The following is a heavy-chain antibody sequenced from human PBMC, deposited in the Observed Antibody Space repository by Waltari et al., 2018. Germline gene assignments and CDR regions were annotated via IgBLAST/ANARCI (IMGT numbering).Heavy chain of an antibody. V-gene: IGHV3-23*01. J-gene: IGHJ4*02. CDR3: AKSGYYRMRGYDY. CDR2: ISGSGGST. CDR1: GFTFSSYA. D-gene: IGHD3-22*01. Sequence: EVQLLESGGGLVQPGGSLRLSCAASGFTFSSYAMSWVRQAPGKGLEWVSAISGSGGSTYYADSVKGRFTISRDKSKNTLYLQMNSLRAEDTAVYYCAKSGYYRMRGYDYWGQGTLVTVSS.